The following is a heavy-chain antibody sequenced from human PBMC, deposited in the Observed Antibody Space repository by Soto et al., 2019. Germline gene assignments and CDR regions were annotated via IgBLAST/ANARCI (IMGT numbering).Heavy chain of an antibody. J-gene: IGHJ4*02. CDR1: GFTFSSYW. V-gene: IGHV3-7*03. D-gene: IGHD6-6*01. CDR2: IKQDGSEE. CDR3: ARVPPARPYSSSTYYFDY. Sequence: PGGSLRLSCAASGFTFSSYWMSWVRQAPGKGLEWVANIKQDGSEEYYVDSVKGRFTISRDNAKNSLYLQMNSLRAEDTAVYYCARVPPARPYSSSTYYFDYWGQGTLVTVSS.